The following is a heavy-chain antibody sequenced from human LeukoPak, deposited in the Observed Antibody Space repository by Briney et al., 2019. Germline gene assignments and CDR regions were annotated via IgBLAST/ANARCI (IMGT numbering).Heavy chain of an antibody. CDR1: GASISSSTYY. V-gene: IGHV4-39*07. CDR2: IYYSGST. Sequence: SETLSLTCTVSGASISSSTYYWGWIRQPPGKGLEWIGSIYYSGSTYNNPSLKSRVTISGDTSKNQFSLKLSSVTAADTAVYYCARGFPITGTGGWFDPWGQGTLVTVSS. J-gene: IGHJ5*02. CDR3: ARGFPITGTGGWFDP. D-gene: IGHD1/OR15-1a*01.